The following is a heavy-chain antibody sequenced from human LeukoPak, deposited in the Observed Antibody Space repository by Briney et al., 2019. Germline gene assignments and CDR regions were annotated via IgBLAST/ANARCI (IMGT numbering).Heavy chain of an antibody. CDR1: GFTFSNAW. D-gene: IGHD3-10*01. CDR2: IKTKTDGGTT. Sequence: GGSLRLSCAASGFTFSNAWMSWVRQAPGKGLEWVGRIKTKTDGGTTDHTAPVKGRFTISRDDSKDTLYLQLNSLKTEDTAVYYCTTAVGGSGSSSSYWGQGALVTVSS. V-gene: IGHV3-15*01. CDR3: TTAVGGSGSSSSY. J-gene: IGHJ4*02.